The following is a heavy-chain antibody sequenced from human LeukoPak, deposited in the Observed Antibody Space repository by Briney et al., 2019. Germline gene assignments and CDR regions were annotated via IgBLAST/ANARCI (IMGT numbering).Heavy chain of an antibody. CDR1: GFTFSSYS. J-gene: IGHJ3*02. CDR3: ARDSGGSSAFDI. Sequence: GGSLRLSCAASGFTFSSYSMNWVRQAPGKGLEWVSSISSSSSYIYYADSVKGRFTIPRDNAKNSLYLQMNSLRAEDTAVYYCARDSGGSSAFDIWGQGTMATVAS. V-gene: IGHV3-21*01. D-gene: IGHD1-26*01. CDR2: ISSSSSYI.